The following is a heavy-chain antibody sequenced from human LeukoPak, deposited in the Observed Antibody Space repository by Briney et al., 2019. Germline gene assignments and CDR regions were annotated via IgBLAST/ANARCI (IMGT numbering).Heavy chain of an antibody. V-gene: IGHV4-38-2*01. CDR1: GYSISRGYY. CDR3: ARQVGYYEAFDI. Sequence: PSETLSLTCAVSGYSISRGYYSGWIRQPPGKGLEWIGTIYQSGTTYYDPSLKSRVTISVDTSNNQFSLKLSSVTAADTAVYYCARQVGYYEAFDIWGQGTMVTVS. CDR2: IYQSGTT. D-gene: IGHD1-26*01. J-gene: IGHJ3*02.